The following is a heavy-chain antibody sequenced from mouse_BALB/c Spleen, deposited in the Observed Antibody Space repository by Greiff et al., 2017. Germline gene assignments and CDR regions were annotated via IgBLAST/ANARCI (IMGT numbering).Heavy chain of an antibody. D-gene: IGHD2-3*01. CDR2: ISSGSSTI. V-gene: IGHV5-17*02. J-gene: IGHJ4*01. CDR1: GFTFSSFG. CDR3: ARWGYYFYAMDY. Sequence: EVQLVESGGGLVQPGGSRKLSCAASGFTFSSFGMHWVRQAPEKGLEWVAYISSGSSTIYYADTVKGRFTISRDNPKNTLFLQMTSLRSEDTAMYYCARWGYYFYAMDYWGQGTSVTVSS.